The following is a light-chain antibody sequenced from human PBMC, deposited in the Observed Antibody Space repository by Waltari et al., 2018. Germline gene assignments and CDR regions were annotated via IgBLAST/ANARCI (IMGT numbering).Light chain of an antibody. CDR3: CSYAGIWV. V-gene: IGLV2-11*01. Sequence: QSALTQPLSVSGSPGQSVTISCAGTGSDVGDFNSVSWYQQHPGKAPKLVIFDVSKRPSGVPDRFSGSKSGTSASLTVSGLQAEDEADYYCCSYAGIWVFGGGTKLTVL. CDR2: DVS. J-gene: IGLJ3*02. CDR1: GSDVGDFNS.